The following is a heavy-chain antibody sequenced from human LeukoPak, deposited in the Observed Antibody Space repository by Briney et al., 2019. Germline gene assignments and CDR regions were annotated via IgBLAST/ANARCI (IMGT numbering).Heavy chain of an antibody. D-gene: IGHD4-17*01. J-gene: IGHJ6*03. CDR3: ARDRAVTTSLDYYYYYMDV. V-gene: IGHV4-4*07. Sequence: KASETLSLTCTVSGGSISSYYWSWIRQPAGKGLEWIGRIYTSGSTNYNPSLKSRVNMSVDTSKNQFSLKLSSVTAADTAVYYCARDRAVTTSLDYYYYYMDVWGKGTTVTVSS. CDR2: IYTSGST. CDR1: GGSISSYY.